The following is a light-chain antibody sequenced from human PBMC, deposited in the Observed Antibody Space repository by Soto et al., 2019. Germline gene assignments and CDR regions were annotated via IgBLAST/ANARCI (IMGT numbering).Light chain of an antibody. CDR1: QGISNY. V-gene: IGKV1-27*01. CDR2: AAS. J-gene: IGKJ1*01. Sequence: DIQMTQSTSSLSASVGDRVTITCRATQGISNYLAWYQQKPGKVPKLLIYAASTLQSGVPSRFSGSGSGTDFTLTISSLQPEDAATFYCQKYDSALGTFGQGTKVDIK. CDR3: QKYDSALGT.